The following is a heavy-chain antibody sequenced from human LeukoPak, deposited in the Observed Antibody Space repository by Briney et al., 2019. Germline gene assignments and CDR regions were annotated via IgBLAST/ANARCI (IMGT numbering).Heavy chain of an antibody. CDR2: ISSSGSTI. J-gene: IGHJ3*02. CDR1: GFTFSSYE. Sequence: GGSLRLSCAAPGFTFSSYEMNWVRQAPGKGLEWVSYISSSGSTIYYADSVKGRFTISRDNAKNSLYLQMNSLRAEDTAVYYCARSPTKRYCTNGVCYKGDAFDIWGQGTMVTVSS. D-gene: IGHD2-8*01. CDR3: ARSPTKRYCTNGVCYKGDAFDI. V-gene: IGHV3-48*03.